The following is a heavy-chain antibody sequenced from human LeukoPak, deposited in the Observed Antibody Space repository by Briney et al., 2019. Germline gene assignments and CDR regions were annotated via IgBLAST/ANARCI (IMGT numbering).Heavy chain of an antibody. Sequence: GGSLRLSSAASGFTSSSYTMNWGRGAPGKGLEGVAVISYDVSNKYYADSVKGRFTISRDNSKNTLHLQMNSLRVEDTAVYYCAKRWSGYLGDYWGQGTLVTVSS. CDR3: AKRWSGYLGDY. J-gene: IGHJ4*02. D-gene: IGHD3-3*01. CDR1: GFTSSSYT. V-gene: IGHV3-30*18. CDR2: ISYDVSNK.